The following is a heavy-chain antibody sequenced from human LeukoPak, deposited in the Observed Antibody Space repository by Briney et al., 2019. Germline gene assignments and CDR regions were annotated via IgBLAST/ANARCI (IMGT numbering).Heavy chain of an antibody. CDR2: ISSSGSTI. Sequence: GGALRLSCAACGFTFSRYEMNWVGQAAGKGGEGVSYISSSGSTIYYADSVKGGFTISRDNAKKSLYLQIHRLRAEDTAVYYCARDSLYCRGGSCYSWNFDYWGQGTLVTVSS. V-gene: IGHV3-48*03. J-gene: IGHJ4*02. D-gene: IGHD2-15*01. CDR3: ARDSLYCRGGSCYSWNFDY. CDR1: GFTFSRYE.